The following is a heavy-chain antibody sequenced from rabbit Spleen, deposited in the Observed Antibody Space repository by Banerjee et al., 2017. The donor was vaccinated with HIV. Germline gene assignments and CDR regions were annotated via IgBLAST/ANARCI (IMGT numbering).Heavy chain of an antibody. CDR3: ARNYVNAFDP. CDR1: GFSFSSRYH. V-gene: IGHV1S40*01. Sequence: QSLEESGGDLVKPGASLTLTCTASGFSFSSRYHMCWVRQAPGKGLEWIACINIVTGKSVYANWAKGRFTMSRTSSTTVTLQMTSLTAADTATYFCARNYVNAFDPWGQGTLVTVS. J-gene: IGHJ2*01. CDR2: INIVTGKS. D-gene: IGHD1-1*01.